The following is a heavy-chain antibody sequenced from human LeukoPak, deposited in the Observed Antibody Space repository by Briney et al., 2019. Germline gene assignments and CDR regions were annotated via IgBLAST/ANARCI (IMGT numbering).Heavy chain of an antibody. CDR1: GFTFSSYG. Sequence: GGSLRLSCVASGFTFSSYGMNWVRQAPGKGLEWVSSISSSSSYIYYADSVKGRFTISRDNAKNSLYLQMNSLRAEDTAVYYCAGGRQQLGFDYWGQGTLVTVSS. V-gene: IGHV3-21*01. D-gene: IGHD6-13*01. J-gene: IGHJ4*02. CDR2: ISSSSSYI. CDR3: AGGRQQLGFDY.